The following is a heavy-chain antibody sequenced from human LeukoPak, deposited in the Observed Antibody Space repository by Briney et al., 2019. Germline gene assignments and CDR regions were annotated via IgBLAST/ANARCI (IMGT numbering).Heavy chain of an antibody. V-gene: IGHV4-59*12. CDR2: IYYSGST. J-gene: IGHJ4*02. CDR3: ARDRVAAAGGGSDY. CDR1: GGSFSGYY. D-gene: IGHD6-13*01. Sequence: LETLSLTCAVYGGSFSGYYWSWIRQPPGKGLEWIGYIYYSGSTNYNPSLKSRVTISVDTSKNQFSLKLSSVTAADTAVYYCARDRVAAAGGGSDYWGQGTLVTVSS.